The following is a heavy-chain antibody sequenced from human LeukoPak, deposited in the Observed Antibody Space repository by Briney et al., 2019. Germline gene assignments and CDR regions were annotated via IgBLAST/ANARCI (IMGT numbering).Heavy chain of an antibody. V-gene: IGHV4-38-2*02. Sequence: SETLSLTCSVSGYSISSGFYWGWIRQPPGKGLECIGSMFHTGNTYYNSSLKSRLTISVDTSKTQFSLKLTSVTAADTAVYYCARHFGYDDTSDYQGVPDHWGQGSLVTVSS. CDR1: GYSISSGFY. D-gene: IGHD3-22*01. CDR3: ARHFGYDDTSDYQGVPDH. CDR2: MFHTGNT. J-gene: IGHJ4*02.